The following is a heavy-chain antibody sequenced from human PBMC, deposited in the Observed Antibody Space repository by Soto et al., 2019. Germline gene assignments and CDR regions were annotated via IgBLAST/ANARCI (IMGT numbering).Heavy chain of an antibody. CDR3: ARDGYCSSPSCYRGWLDP. CDR2: ISSSSSYT. D-gene: IGHD2-2*03. V-gene: IGHV3-11*06. CDR1: GFTFSDYY. Sequence: GGSLRLSCAASGFTFSDYYMSWIRQAPGKGLEWVSYISSSSSYTNYADSVKGRFTISRDNAKNSLYLQMNSLRAEDTAVYYCARDGYCSSPSCYRGWLDPCGQGPLVTVSS. J-gene: IGHJ5*02.